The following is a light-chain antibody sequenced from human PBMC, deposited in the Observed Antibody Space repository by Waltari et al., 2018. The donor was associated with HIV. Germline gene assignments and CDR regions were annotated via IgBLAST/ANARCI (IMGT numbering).Light chain of an antibody. CDR1: SSNIGSNY. J-gene: IGLJ2*01. Sequence: QSVLTQPPSASGTPGQRVTISGSGSSSNIGSNYVSWYQPLPGTAPKLLIYRNNHRPSGVPDRFSGSKSGTSASLAISGLRSEDEADYYCAAWDDSLSAVVFGGGTKLTVL. V-gene: IGLV1-47*01. CDR2: RNN. CDR3: AAWDDSLSAVV.